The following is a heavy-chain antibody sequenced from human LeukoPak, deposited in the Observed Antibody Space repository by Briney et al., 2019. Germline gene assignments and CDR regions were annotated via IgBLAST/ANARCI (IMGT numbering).Heavy chain of an antibody. CDR2: IYYSAST. D-gene: IGHD3-3*01. CDR1: GRSISSSSYY. J-gene: IGHJ5*02. CDR3: ARVGITIFGVVPNWFDP. V-gene: IGHV4-39*01. Sequence: SETLSLTCTVSGRSISSSSYYWGWLRQPPGKGLGWIVSIYYSASTYYNPPLQSRVHISVDTSKNQFSLKLSSVTAADTAVYYCARVGITIFGVVPNWFDPWGQGTLVTVSS.